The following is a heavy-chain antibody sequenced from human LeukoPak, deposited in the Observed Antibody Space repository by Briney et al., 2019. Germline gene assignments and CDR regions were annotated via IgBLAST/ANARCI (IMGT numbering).Heavy chain of an antibody. CDR2: IIPILGIA. D-gene: IGHD3-22*01. J-gene: IGHJ4*02. CDR1: GGTFSSYA. V-gene: IGHV1-69*04. Sequence: SVKVSCKASGGTFSSYAISWVRQAPGQRLEWMGRIIPILGIANYAQKFQGRVTITADKSTSTAYMELSSLRSEDTAVYYCASLNAYYDSSGYDYWGQGTLVTVSS. CDR3: ASLNAYYDSSGYDY.